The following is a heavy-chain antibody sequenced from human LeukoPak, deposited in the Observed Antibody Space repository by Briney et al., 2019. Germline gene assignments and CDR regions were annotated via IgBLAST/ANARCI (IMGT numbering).Heavy chain of an antibody. D-gene: IGHD4-11*01. CDR2: IYNSGTI. Sequence: SETLSLTCSVSGGSISGYYWSWIRQPAGRGLEWIGHIYNSGTINYNPSLKSRVTMSVDTSKHHFSLKLRSVTAADTAVYYCARDKYSNYGNWLVPWGQGTRVTVSS. J-gene: IGHJ5*02. V-gene: IGHV4-4*07. CDR3: ARDKYSNYGNWLVP. CDR1: GGSISGYY.